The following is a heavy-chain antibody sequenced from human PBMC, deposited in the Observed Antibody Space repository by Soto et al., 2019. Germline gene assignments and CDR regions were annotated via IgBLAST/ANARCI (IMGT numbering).Heavy chain of an antibody. D-gene: IGHD6-13*01. V-gene: IGHV3-9*01. Sequence: EVQLVESGGGLVQPGRSLRLSCAASGFTFDDYAMHWVRQAPGKGLEWVSGISWNSGSIGYADSVKGRFTISRDNAKNSLYLQMNSLRAEDTALYYCAKEGGIAAAGISPYYYYDMDVWGQGTTVTVSS. CDR3: AKEGGIAAAGISPYYYYDMDV. CDR2: ISWNSGSI. CDR1: GFTFDDYA. J-gene: IGHJ6*02.